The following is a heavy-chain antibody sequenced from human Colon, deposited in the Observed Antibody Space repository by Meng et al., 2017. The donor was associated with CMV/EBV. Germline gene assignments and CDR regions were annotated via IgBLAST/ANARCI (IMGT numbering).Heavy chain of an antibody. J-gene: IGHJ4*02. D-gene: IGHD2-2*01. CDR2: TTNNPISYTT. Sequence: LRLSCADLGFTFNSHYLDWVRQAPGKGLEWVRRTTNNPISYTTNYAASVKGRFTVSRDDSKNSLYLQMNSLKTEDTAVYYCAVPPGGYWGQGTLVTVSS. CDR3: AVPPGGY. CDR1: GFTFNSHY. V-gene: IGHV3-72*01.